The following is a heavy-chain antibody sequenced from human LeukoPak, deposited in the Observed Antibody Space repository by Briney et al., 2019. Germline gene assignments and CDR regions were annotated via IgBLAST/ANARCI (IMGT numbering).Heavy chain of an antibody. CDR3: AKVPYGDYVYDYYYYMDV. CDR2: IRYDGNNK. Sequence: GGSLRLSCAASGFTFSSYGMQWVRQAPGKGLEGVAFIRYDGNNKYYADSVKGRFTISRDNFKNTLYLQMNSLRAEDTAVYYCAKVPYGDYVYDYYYYMDVWGKGTTVTISS. D-gene: IGHD4-17*01. CDR1: GFTFSSYG. J-gene: IGHJ6*03. V-gene: IGHV3-30*02.